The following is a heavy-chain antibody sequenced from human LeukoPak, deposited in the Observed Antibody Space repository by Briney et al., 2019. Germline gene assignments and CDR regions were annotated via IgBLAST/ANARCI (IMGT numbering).Heavy chain of an antibody. CDR1: GYTFTGYY. Sequence: ASVKVSCKASGYTFTGYYMDWVRQAPGQGLEWMGWINPNSGGTNYAQKFQGRVTMTRDTSISTVYMELSRLRSDDTAVYYCARGIWFGELSRGRFDPWGQGTLVTVSS. V-gene: IGHV1-2*02. J-gene: IGHJ5*02. CDR2: INPNSGGT. D-gene: IGHD3-10*01. CDR3: ARGIWFGELSRGRFDP.